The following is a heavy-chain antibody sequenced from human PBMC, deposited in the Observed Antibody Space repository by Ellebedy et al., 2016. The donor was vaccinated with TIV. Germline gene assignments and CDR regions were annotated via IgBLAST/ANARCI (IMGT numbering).Heavy chain of an antibody. CDR3: ASTIQLRYFDY. D-gene: IGHD5-18*01. V-gene: IGHV4-30-2*01. CDR2: IYHSGST. Sequence: MPSETLSLTCAVSGGSISSGGYSWSWIRQPPGKGLEWIGYIYHSGSTYYNPSLKSRVTISVDRYKNQFSLKLSAVTAADTAVYYCASTIQLRYFDYWGQGTLVTVSS. J-gene: IGHJ4*02. CDR1: GGSISSGGYS.